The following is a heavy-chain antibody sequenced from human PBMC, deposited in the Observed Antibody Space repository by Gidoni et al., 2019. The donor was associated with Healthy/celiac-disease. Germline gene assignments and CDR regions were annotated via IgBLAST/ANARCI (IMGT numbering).Heavy chain of an antibody. Sequence: EVQLLESGGGLVQPGGSLRLSCAASVFTFSSYAMSWVRQAPGKGLEWVADISGRGGSKYYADSVKGRFTISRDNSKNTLYLQMNSLRAEDTAVYYCASRITIFGRSGDYWGQGTLVTVSS. CDR2: ISGRGGSK. D-gene: IGHD3-3*01. V-gene: IGHV3-23*01. CDR1: VFTFSSYA. J-gene: IGHJ4*02. CDR3: ASRITIFGRSGDY.